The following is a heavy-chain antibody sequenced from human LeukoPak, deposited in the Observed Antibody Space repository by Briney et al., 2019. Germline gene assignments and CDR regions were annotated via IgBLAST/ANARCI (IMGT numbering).Heavy chain of an antibody. V-gene: IGHV3-21*01. D-gene: IGHD1-7*01. J-gene: IGHJ4*02. CDR3: ARAYWHYRYYFDY. Sequence: GGSLRLSCAASGFTFSSYSMNWVRQAPGKGLEWVSSISSSSSYIYYADSVKGRFTISRDNAKNSLYLQMNSLRAEDTAVYYCARAYWHYRYYFDYWGQGTLVTVSS. CDR1: GFTFSSYS. CDR2: ISSSSSYI.